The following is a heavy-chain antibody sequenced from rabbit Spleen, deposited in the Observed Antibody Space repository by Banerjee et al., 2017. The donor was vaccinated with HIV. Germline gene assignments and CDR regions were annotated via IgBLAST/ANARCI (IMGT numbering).Heavy chain of an antibody. Sequence: QEQLVESGGGLVKPGASLTLTCTASGFSFSSNYYMCWVRQAPGKGLEWIGCIYGGSSDTYYANWAKGRFTVSKTSSTTVTLQLTSLSAADTATYFCARAGEGGDGYLNLWGQGTLVTVS. D-gene: IGHD5-1*01. V-gene: IGHV1S45*01. CDR2: IYGGSSDT. CDR1: GFSFSSNYY. CDR3: ARAGEGGDGYLNL. J-gene: IGHJ4*01.